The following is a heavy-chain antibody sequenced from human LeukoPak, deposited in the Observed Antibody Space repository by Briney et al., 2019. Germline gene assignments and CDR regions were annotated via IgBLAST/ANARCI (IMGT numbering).Heavy chain of an antibody. Sequence: ASVKVSCKASGYTFTSYGISWVRQAPGQGLEWMGWISAYNGNTNYAQKLQGRVTMTTDTSTSTAYMELRSLRSDDTAVYYCARDYKGVDTAMVHSNWFDPWGQGTLVTVSS. V-gene: IGHV1-18*01. D-gene: IGHD5-18*01. J-gene: IGHJ5*02. CDR1: GYTFTSYG. CDR2: ISAYNGNT. CDR3: ARDYKGVDTAMVHSNWFDP.